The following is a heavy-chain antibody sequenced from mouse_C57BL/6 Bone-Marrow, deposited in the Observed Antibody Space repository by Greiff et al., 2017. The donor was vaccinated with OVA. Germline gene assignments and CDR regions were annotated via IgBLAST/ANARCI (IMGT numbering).Heavy chain of an antibody. CDR3: ARQESDYDGGGDY. V-gene: IGHV5-6*01. CDR2: ISSGGSYT. CDR1: GFTFSSYG. Sequence: EVKLMESGGDLVKPGGSLKLSCAASGFTFSSYGMSWVRQTPDKRLEWVATISSGGSYTYYPDSVKGRFTISRDNAKNTLYLQMSSLKSEDTAMYYCARQESDYDGGGDYWGQGTSVTVSS. J-gene: IGHJ4*01. D-gene: IGHD2-4*01.